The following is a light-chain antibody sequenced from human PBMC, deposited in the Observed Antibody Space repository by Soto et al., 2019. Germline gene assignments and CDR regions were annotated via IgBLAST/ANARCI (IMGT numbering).Light chain of an antibody. V-gene: IGKV3-11*01. CDR1: QNIGNS. CDR3: QQRNSWPPGLI. CDR2: DAS. J-gene: IGKJ4*01. Sequence: EVLLTQSPATLSLSPGERATLSCRATQNIGNSLVWYQQKPGQAPILLIYDASKRAAGIPDRFSGSGSGTDFTLTISSIEPEDFAVYYCQQRNSWPPGLIFGGGTKLEI.